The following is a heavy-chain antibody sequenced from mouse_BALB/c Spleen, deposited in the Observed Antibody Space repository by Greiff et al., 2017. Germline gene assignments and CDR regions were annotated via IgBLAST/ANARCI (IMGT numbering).Heavy chain of an antibody. J-gene: IGHJ3*01. CDR2: ISSGGSYT. Sequence: EVQVVESGGDLVKPGGSLKLSCAASGFTFSSYGMSWVRQTPDKRLEWVATISSGGSYTYYPDSVKGRFTISRDNAKNTLYLQMSSLKSEDTAMYYCARHDYGNYVGVLYAYWGQGTRVTVSA. V-gene: IGHV5-6*01. CDR1: GFTFSSYG. CDR3: ARHDYGNYVGVLYAY. D-gene: IGHD2-1*01.